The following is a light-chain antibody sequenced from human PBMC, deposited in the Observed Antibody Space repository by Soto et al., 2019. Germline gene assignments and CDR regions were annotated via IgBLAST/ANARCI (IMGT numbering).Light chain of an antibody. J-gene: IGLJ1*01. CDR3: TSYTSCTLPLYV. Sequence: QSALNRPASVIGSPGQSITISCTVTSSDVGGYNYVSWYQQHPGKAPKLMIYDVSNRPSGVSNRFSGSKSGNTASLTISGLQAEDDSDYYCTSYTSCTLPLYVSGTVTMSPS. V-gene: IGLV2-14*01. CDR2: DVS. CDR1: SSDVGGYNY.